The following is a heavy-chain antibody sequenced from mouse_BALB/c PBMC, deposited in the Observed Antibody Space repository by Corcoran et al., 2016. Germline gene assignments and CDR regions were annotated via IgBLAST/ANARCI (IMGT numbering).Heavy chain of an antibody. V-gene: IGHV1S136*01. CDR3: AREVPGGNPFDY. CDR1: GYTFTSYV. J-gene: IGHJ2*01. D-gene: IGHD2-1*01. Sequence: EVQLQQSGPELVKPGASVKMSCKASGYTFTSYVMHWVIQKPGQGLGWIGYIYPYNDGTRYNEKFKGKATLPSDKSSSTAYMELSSLTSEDSAVYYCAREVPGGNPFDYWGQGTTLTVSS. CDR2: IYPYNDGT.